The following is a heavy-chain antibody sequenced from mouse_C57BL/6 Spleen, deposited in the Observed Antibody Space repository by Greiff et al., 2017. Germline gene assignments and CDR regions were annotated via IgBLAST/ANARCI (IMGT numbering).Heavy chain of an antibody. CDR3: ARGRDYYAMGY. Sequence: EVHLVESGGGLVKPGGSLKLSCAASGFTFSSYAMSWVRQTPEKRLEWVATISAGGSYTYYPDNVKGRFTISRDNAKNNLYLQMSHLKSEDTAMYYCARGRDYYAMGYWGKGTSVTVAS. D-gene: IGHD6-1*01. CDR1: GFTFSSYA. J-gene: IGHJ4*01. V-gene: IGHV5-4*01. CDR2: ISAGGSYT.